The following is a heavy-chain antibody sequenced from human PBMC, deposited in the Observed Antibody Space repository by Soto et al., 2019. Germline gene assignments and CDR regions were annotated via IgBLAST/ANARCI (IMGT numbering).Heavy chain of an antibody. CDR3: ARHYICRGGDCYYYGMDV. D-gene: IGHD3-16*01. Sequence: GESLKIPCKGSGYSFTKYWISWVRQMPGKGLEWMGRIDPSDSYINYSPSFQGHVTISADKSINTAYLQWSSLRASDTAIYYCARHYICRGGDCYYYGMDVWGQGTTVTVSS. J-gene: IGHJ6*02. CDR2: IDPSDSYI. V-gene: IGHV5-10-1*01. CDR1: GYSFTKYW.